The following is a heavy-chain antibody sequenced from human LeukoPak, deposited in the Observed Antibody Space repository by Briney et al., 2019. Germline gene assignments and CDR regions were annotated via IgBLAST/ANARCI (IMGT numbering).Heavy chain of an antibody. CDR3: TTAHCSSTSCQF. J-gene: IGHJ4*02. Sequence: GGSLRLSCAASGFTFSNAWMNWVRQAPGKGLEWVGRIKSKTDGGTTDYAAPVKGRFTISRDDSRNTLYLQMNSLKTEDTAVYYCTTAHCSSTSCQFWGQGTLVTVSS. CDR2: IKSKTDGGTT. V-gene: IGHV3-15*07. D-gene: IGHD2-2*01. CDR1: GFTFSNAW.